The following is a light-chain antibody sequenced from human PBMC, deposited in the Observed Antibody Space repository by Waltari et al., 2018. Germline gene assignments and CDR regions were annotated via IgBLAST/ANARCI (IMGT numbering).Light chain of an antibody. J-gene: IGKJ4*01. CDR3: QQLDKYPLT. CDR1: EGISTY. V-gene: IGKV1-9*01. CDR2: GAS. Sequence: IQLTQSPSSLSASVGDKVTITCRASEGISTYLAWYQQQPGKAPKLLIYGASTLRSGVPSRFSGSGSGTDFTLTISSLQPGDFATYYCQQLDKYPLTFGGGTKVEIK.